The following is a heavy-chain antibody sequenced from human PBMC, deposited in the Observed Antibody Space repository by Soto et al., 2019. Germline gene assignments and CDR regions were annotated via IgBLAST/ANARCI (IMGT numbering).Heavy chain of an antibody. Sequence: GSLRLSWEVSGFVFSMYSMSWVRQTPGKGLEWVAKIPQEGVDGHYADSVKGRFTISRDNGKNSLYLQMNNLRAEDTAVYYCARDHLILPAHDFFYGSDVWGRGATVTVSS. CDR1: GFVFSMYS. CDR3: ARDHLILPAHDFFYGSDV. D-gene: IGHD2-21*02. CDR2: IPQEGVDG. J-gene: IGHJ6*02. V-gene: IGHV3-7*03.